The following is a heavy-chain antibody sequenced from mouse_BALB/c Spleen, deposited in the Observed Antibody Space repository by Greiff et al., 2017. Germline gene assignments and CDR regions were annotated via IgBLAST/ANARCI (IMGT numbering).Heavy chain of an antibody. CDR1: GYTFTDYN. CDR2: IYPYNGGT. Sequence: EVKLVESGPELVKPGASVKISCKASGYTFTDYNMHWVKQSHGKSLEWIGYIYPYNGGTGYNQKFKSKATLTVDNSSSTAYMELRSLTSEDSAVYYCARGKPRGFAYWGQGTLVTVSA. D-gene: IGHD6-1*01. CDR3: ARGKPRGFAY. V-gene: IGHV1S29*02. J-gene: IGHJ3*01.